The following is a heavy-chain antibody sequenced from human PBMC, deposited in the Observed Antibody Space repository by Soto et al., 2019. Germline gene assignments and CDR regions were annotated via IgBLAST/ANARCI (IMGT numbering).Heavy chain of an antibody. V-gene: IGHV1-2*02. CDR2: VNPSSGGT. D-gene: IGHD4-17*01. CDR3: AREGSADYGSYGVDV. CDR1: GFTDYY. J-gene: IGHJ6*02. Sequence: QVQLVQSGTEVRKPGASVKVSCKASGFTDYYIHWVRQAPGQGLEWMGWVNPSSGGTNYAQKFQGRVDMTRDTVIITAYMELSRLQSDDTAVYYCAREGSADYGSYGVDVWGQGTTVTVSS.